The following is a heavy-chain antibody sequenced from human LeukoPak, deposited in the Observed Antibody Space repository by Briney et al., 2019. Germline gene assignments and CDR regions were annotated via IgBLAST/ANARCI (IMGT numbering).Heavy chain of an antibody. CDR1: GLTFSSYE. J-gene: IGHJ6*03. V-gene: IGHV3-48*03. CDR2: ISSSGSTI. CDR3: ARDPYSGYYGDYYYYYMDV. Sequence: PGGSLRLSCAASGLTFSSYEMNWVRQAPGKGLEWVSYISSSGSTIYYADSVKGRFTISRDNAKNSLYLQINSLRAEDTAVYYCARDPYSGYYGDYYYYYMDVWGKGTTVTISS. D-gene: IGHD5-12*01.